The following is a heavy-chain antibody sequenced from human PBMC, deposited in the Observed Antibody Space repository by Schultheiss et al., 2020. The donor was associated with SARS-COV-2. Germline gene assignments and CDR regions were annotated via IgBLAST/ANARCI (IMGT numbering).Heavy chain of an antibody. Sequence: SETLSLTCAVYGGSISSYYWSWIRQPPGKGLEWIGYIYYSGSTNYNPSLKSRVTISVDTSKNQFSLKLSSVTAADTAVYYCARHMTYSSGFYFDYWGQGTLVTVSS. V-gene: IGHV4-59*08. D-gene: IGHD6-19*01. CDR3: ARHMTYSSGFYFDY. CDR1: GGSISSYY. J-gene: IGHJ4*02. CDR2: IYYSGST.